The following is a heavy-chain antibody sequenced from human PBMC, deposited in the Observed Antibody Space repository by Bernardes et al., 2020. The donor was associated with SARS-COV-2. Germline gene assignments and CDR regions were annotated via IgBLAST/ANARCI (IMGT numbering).Heavy chain of an antibody. D-gene: IGHD3-10*01. CDR2: INPNSGVT. CDR1: GYLFPNYF. Sequence: ASVKVSCKASGYLFPNYFIHWLRRAPGQGLEWMGWINPNSGVTNYVQKFQGRVTMTRDTSINTAYMELSSLRSDDTAVYYCGRVGYYGSGRYGMDVWGQGTTVTVSS. J-gene: IGHJ6*02. CDR3: GRVGYYGSGRYGMDV. V-gene: IGHV1-2*02.